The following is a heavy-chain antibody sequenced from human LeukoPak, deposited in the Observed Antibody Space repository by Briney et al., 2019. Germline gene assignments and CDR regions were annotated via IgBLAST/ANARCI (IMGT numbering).Heavy chain of an antibody. Sequence: LSQTLSLTCAISGDSVSSNSAAWNWIRQSPSRGLEWLGRTYYRSKWFNDYAVSVKSRITINPDTSKNQFSLQLNSVTPEDTAVYYCARAAQSYSAGAFDIWGQGTMVTVSS. D-gene: IGHD2-21*01. CDR1: GDSVSSNSAA. V-gene: IGHV6-1*01. CDR2: TYYRSKWFN. CDR3: ARAAQSYSAGAFDI. J-gene: IGHJ3*02.